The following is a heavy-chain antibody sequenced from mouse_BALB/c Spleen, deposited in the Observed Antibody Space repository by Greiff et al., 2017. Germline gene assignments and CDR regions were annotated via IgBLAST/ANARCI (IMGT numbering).Heavy chain of an antibody. Sequence: DVMLVESGGGLVQPGGSLKLSCAASGFTFSSYTMSWVRQTPEKRLEWVAYISNGGGSTYYPDTVKGRFTISRDNAKNTLYLQMSSLKSEDTAMYYCARLQPGPGDYFDYWGQGTTLTVSS. D-gene: IGHD4-1*02. CDR3: ARLQPGPGDYFDY. J-gene: IGHJ2*01. V-gene: IGHV5-12-2*01. CDR2: ISNGGGST. CDR1: GFTFSSYT.